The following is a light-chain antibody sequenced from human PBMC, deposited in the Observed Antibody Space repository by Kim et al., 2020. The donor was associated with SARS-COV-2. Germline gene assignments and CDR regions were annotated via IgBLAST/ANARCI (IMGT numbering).Light chain of an antibody. CDR2: ETS. Sequence: DIQMTQSPSSLSASLGGRVTITCRASQSIPRWLAWYQQKPGKAPKLLIYETSNLEGGVPSRFSGSGSETEFTLTISSLQPDDFATYYCQQYGNYPWTFGQETKVEIK. CDR3: QQYGNYPWT. J-gene: IGKJ1*01. CDR1: QSIPRW. V-gene: IGKV1-5*03.